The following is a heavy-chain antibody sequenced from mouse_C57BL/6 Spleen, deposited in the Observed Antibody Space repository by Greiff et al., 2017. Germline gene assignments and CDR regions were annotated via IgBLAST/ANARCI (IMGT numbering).Heavy chain of an antibody. CDR1: GYTFTSYW. D-gene: IGHD1-1*01. V-gene: IGHV1-7*01. CDR3: ARTTGVAPDWYFDV. CDR2: INPSSGYT. J-gene: IGHJ1*03. Sequence: VQLQQSGAELAKPGASVKLSCKASGYTFTSYWMHWVKQRPGQGLAWIGYINPSSGYTKYNQKFKAKATLTADKSSSTAYMQLSSLTYEDSAGDYCARTTGVAPDWYFDVWGTGTTVTVSS.